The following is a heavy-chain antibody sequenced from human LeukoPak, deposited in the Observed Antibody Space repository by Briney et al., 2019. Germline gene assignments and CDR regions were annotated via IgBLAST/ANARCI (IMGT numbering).Heavy chain of an antibody. Sequence: GGSLRLSCAASGIIFSSYSMNWVRQAPGKGLEWVSYISSSSGAIYYTDSVKGRFTIPRDNAKNSLSLQMNSLRDEDTAIYYCARGSCTGGNCYSRKFDYWGQGTLVTVSS. J-gene: IGHJ4*02. D-gene: IGHD2-21*02. V-gene: IGHV3-48*02. CDR3: ARGSCTGGNCYSRKFDY. CDR2: ISSSSGAI. CDR1: GIIFSSYS.